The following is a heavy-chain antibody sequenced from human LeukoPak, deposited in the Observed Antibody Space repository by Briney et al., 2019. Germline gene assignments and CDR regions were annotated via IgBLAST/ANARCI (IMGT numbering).Heavy chain of an antibody. CDR1: GFTFSSYA. Sequence: GGSLRLSCAASGFTFSSYAMSWVRQAPGKGLEWVSAISGSGGSTYYADSVKGRFTISRDNSKNTVYLQMNSLRAEDTAVYYCVKDESSGYSHSDYRGQGTLVTVSS. D-gene: IGHD3-22*01. V-gene: IGHV3-23*01. CDR3: VKDESSGYSHSDY. CDR2: ISGSGGST. J-gene: IGHJ4*02.